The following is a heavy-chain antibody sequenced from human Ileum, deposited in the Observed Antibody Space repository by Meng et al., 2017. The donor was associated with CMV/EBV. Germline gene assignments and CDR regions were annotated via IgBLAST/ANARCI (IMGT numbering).Heavy chain of an antibody. J-gene: IGHJ4*02. V-gene: IGHV4-30-4*08. CDR3: ARGGIFRGLDY. CDR2: IYYNGNA. D-gene: IGHD3-10*01. CDR1: GDSIDGGDYS. Sequence: QVQLQEPGPGLVNPSQTLSLTCSVSGDSIDGGDYSWNWVRQPPGKGLEWIGYIYYNGNAYYNPSLKSQVTISVDTSKNQFSLRLKSVTAADSAVYFCARGGIFRGLDYWGQGTLVTVSS.